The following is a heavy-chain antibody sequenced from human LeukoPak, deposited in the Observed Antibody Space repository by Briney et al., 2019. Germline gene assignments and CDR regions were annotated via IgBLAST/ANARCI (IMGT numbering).Heavy chain of an antibody. Sequence: GGSLRLSCAASGFTFSAYGMSWVRQAPGQGLEWVSGISANGSITFYARSVRGRFTISRDNAKKTLYLQMNSLRAEDTAVYYCSRGYSGGFDYWGQGTLVTVSS. CDR1: GFTFSAYG. CDR3: SRGYSGGFDY. D-gene: IGHD2-15*01. J-gene: IGHJ4*02. CDR2: ISANGSIT. V-gene: IGHV3-23*01.